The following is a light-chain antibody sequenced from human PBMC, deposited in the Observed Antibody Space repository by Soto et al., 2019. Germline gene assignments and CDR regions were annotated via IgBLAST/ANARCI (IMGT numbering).Light chain of an antibody. CDR1: QSISSW. CDR3: QQYKSYSPWT. V-gene: IGKV1-5*01. J-gene: IGKJ1*01. Sequence: DIQMTQSPSTLSASVGDRVTITCRASQSISSWLAWYQQKPGKAPKLLIYDASSLESGVPSRFSGSGSGTELTLTTSSPQHDDFATYYCQQYKSYSPWTFGQGTKLEIK. CDR2: DAS.